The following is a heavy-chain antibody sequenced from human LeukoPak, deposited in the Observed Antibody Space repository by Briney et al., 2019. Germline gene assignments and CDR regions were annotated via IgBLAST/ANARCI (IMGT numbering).Heavy chain of an antibody. J-gene: IGHJ4*02. V-gene: IGHV3-23*01. CDR1: GFTFSSHA. Sequence: GESLRLSCAASGFTFSSHAMNWVRQAPGKGLEWVSTISYSDGSTYYADSVKGRFTISRDNSKNTLYLQMNSLRADDTAVYYCARRDLNWGPIDYWGQGTLVTVSS. CDR2: ISYSDGST. CDR3: ARRDLNWGPIDY. D-gene: IGHD7-27*01.